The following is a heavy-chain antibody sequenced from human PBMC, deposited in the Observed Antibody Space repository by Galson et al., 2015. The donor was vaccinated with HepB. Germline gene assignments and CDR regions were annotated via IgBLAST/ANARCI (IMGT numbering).Heavy chain of an antibody. V-gene: IGHV6-1*01. Sequence: CAISGDSVSSNSAAWNWIRQSPSRGLEWLGRTYYRSKWYNDYAVSVKSRITINPDTSKNQFSLQLNSVTPEDTAVYYCARAPPYYKLATLRLGGWFDPWGQGTLVTVSS. CDR3: ARAPPYYKLATLRLGGWFDP. D-gene: IGHD5-12*01. CDR1: GDSVSSNSAA. CDR2: TYYRSKWYN. J-gene: IGHJ5*02.